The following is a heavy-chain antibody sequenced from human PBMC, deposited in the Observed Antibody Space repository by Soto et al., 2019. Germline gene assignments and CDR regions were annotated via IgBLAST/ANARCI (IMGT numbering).Heavy chain of an antibody. CDR2: MNPNSGNT. Sequence: VASVKVSCKASGYTFTSYDINWVRQATGQGLEWMGWMNPNSGNTGYAQKFQGRVTMTRNTSISTAYMELSRLRSEDTAVYYCARGSSSWYYYYGMDVWGQGTTVTVSS. J-gene: IGHJ6*02. CDR1: GYTFTSYD. V-gene: IGHV1-8*01. D-gene: IGHD6-13*01. CDR3: ARGSSSWYYYYGMDV.